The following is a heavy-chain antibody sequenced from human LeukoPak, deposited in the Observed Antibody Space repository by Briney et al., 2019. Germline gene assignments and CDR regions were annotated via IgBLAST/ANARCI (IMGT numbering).Heavy chain of an antibody. J-gene: IGHJ3*02. Sequence: GGSLRLSCVVSGFTFSSYSMNWVRQAPGKGLEWVSYISSGSSTIYYADSVKGRFTISRDNAKNSLYLQMNSLRAEDTAVYYCARKTGGSLDIWGQGTMVTVSS. CDR2: ISSGSSTI. CDR3: ARKTGGSLDI. V-gene: IGHV3-48*01. D-gene: IGHD7-27*01. CDR1: GFTFSSYS.